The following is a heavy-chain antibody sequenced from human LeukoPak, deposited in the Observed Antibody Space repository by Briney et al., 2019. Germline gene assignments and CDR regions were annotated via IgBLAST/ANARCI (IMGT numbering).Heavy chain of an antibody. CDR2: IRYDGSNK. CDR1: GFTFSSYG. CDR3: AKEVLDYYGSGGYSLDY. J-gene: IGHJ4*02. V-gene: IGHV3-30*02. Sequence: GGSLRLSCAASGFTFSSYGMHWVRQAPGKGLEWVAFIRYDGSNKYYADSVKGRFTISRDNSKNTLYLQMNSLRAEDTAVYYCAKEVLDYYGSGGYSLDYWGQGTLVTVSS. D-gene: IGHD3-10*01.